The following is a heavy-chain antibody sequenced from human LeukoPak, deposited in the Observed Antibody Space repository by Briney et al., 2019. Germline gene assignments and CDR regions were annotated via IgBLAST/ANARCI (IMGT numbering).Heavy chain of an antibody. CDR3: ARDMTDWWFDP. Sequence: SETLSLTCTVSGGSISSGGYYWSWLRQHPGKGLEWIGYIYYSGSTHYNPSLKSRVTISVDTSKNQFSLKLSSVTAADTAVYYCARDMTDWWFDPWGQGTLVTVSS. CDR2: IYYSGST. CDR1: GGSISSGGYY. J-gene: IGHJ5*02. V-gene: IGHV4-31*03. D-gene: IGHD3-9*01.